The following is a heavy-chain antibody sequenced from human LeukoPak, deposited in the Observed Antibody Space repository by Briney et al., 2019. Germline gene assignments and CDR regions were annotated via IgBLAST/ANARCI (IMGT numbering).Heavy chain of an antibody. V-gene: IGHV3-7*01. CDR3: ARDGSGSYAFDI. Sequence: GGSLRLSCAASGFMFGDYWMSWVRQAPGKGLEWVANIKQDGSEIYYVDSVKGRFTISRDNAKNSLYLQMNSLRAEDTAVYYCARDGSGSYAFDIWGQGTMVTVSS. CDR2: IKQDGSEI. CDR1: GFMFGDYW. D-gene: IGHD3-10*01. J-gene: IGHJ3*02.